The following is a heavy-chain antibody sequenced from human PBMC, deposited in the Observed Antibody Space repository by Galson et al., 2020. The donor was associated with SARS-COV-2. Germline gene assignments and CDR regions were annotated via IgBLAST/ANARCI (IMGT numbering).Heavy chain of an antibody. CDR1: GFTFSDYY. J-gene: IGHJ3*02. Sequence: PGWSLRLSCASSGFTFSDYYMSWLRQAPGKGLEWVSYISSSGTTIYYADSVKGRFTMSRDNAKNSLYLQMNSLRAEDTAVYYCAREVRSSNNDAFDIWGQGTMVTVSS. V-gene: IGHV3-11*04. D-gene: IGHD6-13*01. CDR2: ISSSGTTI. CDR3: AREVRSSNNDAFDI.